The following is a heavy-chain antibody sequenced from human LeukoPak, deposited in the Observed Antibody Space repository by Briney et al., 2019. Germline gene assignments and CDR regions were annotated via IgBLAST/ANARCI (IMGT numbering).Heavy chain of an antibody. CDR1: GGTFSSYA. D-gene: IGHD4-23*01. CDR3: AREPLRDYGGNTRGFDY. J-gene: IGHJ4*02. V-gene: IGHV1-69*13. Sequence: SVKVSCKASGGTFSSYAISWVRQAPGQGLEWMGGIIPIFGTANYAQKFQGRVTITADESTSTAYMELSSLRSEDTAVYYCAREPLRDYGGNTRGFDYWGQGTLVTVSS. CDR2: IIPIFGTA.